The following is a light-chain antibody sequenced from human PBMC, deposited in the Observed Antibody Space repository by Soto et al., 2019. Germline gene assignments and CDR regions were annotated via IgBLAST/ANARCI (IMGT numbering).Light chain of an antibody. V-gene: IGKV3-20*01. CDR3: QQSYSTPPYT. CDR1: QSVTSRH. CDR2: AAS. Sequence: EIVLTQSPGTLSLSPGERVTLSCRASQSVTSRHLAWYQQKPGQAPRLLIFAASGRPPTIPSRFSGSGSGTAFSITISSLQPEDFATYYCQQSYSTPPYTFGQGTKLEIK. J-gene: IGKJ2*01.